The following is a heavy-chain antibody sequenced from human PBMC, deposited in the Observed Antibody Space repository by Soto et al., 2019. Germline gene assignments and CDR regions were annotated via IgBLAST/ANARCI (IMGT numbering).Heavy chain of an antibody. D-gene: IGHD5-12*01. CDR2: IYSGGST. CDR3: ARDIREGDAFDI. Sequence: GGSLRLSCAASGFTVSSNYMSWVRQAPGKGLEWVSVIYSGGSTYYADSVKGRFTISRDNSKNTLYLQMNSLRAEDTAVYYCARDIREGDAFDIWCQGTMVTVSS. CDR1: GFTVSSNY. V-gene: IGHV3-66*02. J-gene: IGHJ3*02.